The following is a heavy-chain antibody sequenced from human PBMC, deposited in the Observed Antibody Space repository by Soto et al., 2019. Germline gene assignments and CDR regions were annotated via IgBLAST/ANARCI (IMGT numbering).Heavy chain of an antibody. V-gene: IGHV3-30*18. CDR2: ISYDGSNK. D-gene: IGHD2-2*02. CDR3: AKDLGYCSSTSCYKVYYYYGMDV. CDR1: GFTFSSYG. Sequence: LRLSCAASGFTFSSYGMHWVRQAPGKGLEWVAVISYDGSNKYYADSVKGRFTISRDNSKNTLYLQMNSLRAEDTAVYYCAKDLGYCSSTSCYKVYYYYGMDVWGQGTTVTVSS. J-gene: IGHJ6*02.